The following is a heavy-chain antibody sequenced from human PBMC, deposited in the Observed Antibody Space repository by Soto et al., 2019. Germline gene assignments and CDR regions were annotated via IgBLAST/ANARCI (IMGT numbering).Heavy chain of an antibody. D-gene: IGHD6-19*01. CDR1: GFPFNSYG. CDR3: ARGRASAWPY. CDR2: IGGSGTTT. J-gene: IGHJ4*02. V-gene: IGHV3-23*01. Sequence: GGSLRLSCAASGFPFNSYGFSSYALTWVRQAPGKGLEWVSLIGGSGTTTYFADSVKGRFTISRDNSKNTLYLQMNSLRAEDTAVYYCARGRASAWPYWGQGTLVTVSS.